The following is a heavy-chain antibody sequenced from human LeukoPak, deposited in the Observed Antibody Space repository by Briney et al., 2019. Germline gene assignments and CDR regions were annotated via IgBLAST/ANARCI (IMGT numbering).Heavy chain of an antibody. J-gene: IGHJ4*02. V-gene: IGHV3-23*01. CDR3: AKDPRGYFRANHY. D-gene: IGHD2-15*01. Sequence: PGGSLRLSCAASGFTFSSYAMSWVRQAPGKGLEWVSAISGSGGSTYYADSVKGRFTISRDNSKNTRYLQMNSLRAEDTAVYYCAKDPRGYFRANHYWGQGTLVTVSS. CDR1: GFTFSSYA. CDR2: ISGSGGST.